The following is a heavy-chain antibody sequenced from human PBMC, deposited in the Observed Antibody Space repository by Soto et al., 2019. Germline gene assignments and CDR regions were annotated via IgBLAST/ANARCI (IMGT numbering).Heavy chain of an antibody. CDR2: INAGNGNT. CDR3: ARDPPRAAAPYYYGMDV. V-gene: IGHV1-3*01. Sequence: EASVKVSCKASGYTFTSHAMHWVRQAPGQRLEWMGWINAGNGNTKYSQKFQGRVTITRDTSASTAYMELSSLRSEDTAVYYCARDPPRAAAPYYYGMDVWGQGTTVTVSS. CDR1: GYTFTSHA. D-gene: IGHD6-13*01. J-gene: IGHJ6*02.